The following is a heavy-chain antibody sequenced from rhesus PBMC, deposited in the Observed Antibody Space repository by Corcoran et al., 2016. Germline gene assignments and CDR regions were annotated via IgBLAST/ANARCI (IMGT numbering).Heavy chain of an antibody. CDR1: GDSVSGYW. Sequence: QVQLQQWGEGLVKPSETLSLTCAVYGDSVSGYWWGWIRQPPGKGMEWIGRIRSGGSTNHNPSLKSRVPISIATSKNQFSLKLSSVTAADTAVYYCARLLQYSNLGDYGLDSWGQGVVVTVSS. CDR2: IRSGGST. CDR3: ARLLQYSNLGDYGLDS. J-gene: IGHJ6*01. V-gene: IGHV4-160*01. D-gene: IGHD4-23*01.